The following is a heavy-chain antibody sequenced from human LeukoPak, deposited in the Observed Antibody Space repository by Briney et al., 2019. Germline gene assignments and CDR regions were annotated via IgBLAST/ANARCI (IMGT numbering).Heavy chain of an antibody. CDR2: IGSEGRNK. CDR1: GFTFSSYG. V-gene: IGHV3-33*01. CDR3: ARADILSDENGFDM. D-gene: IGHD3-9*01. J-gene: IGHJ3*02. Sequence: TGGSLRLSCDASGFTFSSYGIHWVRQTPAKGLEWVAVIGSEGRNKFYADSVTGRVSVSRDNSKNTLFLQMNSLRGEDTGVYFCARADILSDENGFDMWGRGTMVTVSS.